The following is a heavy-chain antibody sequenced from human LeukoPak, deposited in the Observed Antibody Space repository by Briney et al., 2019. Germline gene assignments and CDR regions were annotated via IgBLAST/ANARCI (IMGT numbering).Heavy chain of an antibody. Sequence: GGSLRLSCAVSGFTFRSYGMHWVRQAPGKGLEWVAVISYDGTNKYYADSVRGRFTISRDNSKNTLYLQMNSLRAEDTAVYYCAIPIYYYGSGSPFDYWGQGTLVTVSS. J-gene: IGHJ4*02. D-gene: IGHD3-10*01. CDR3: AIPIYYYGSGSPFDY. V-gene: IGHV3-30*03. CDR2: ISYDGTNK. CDR1: GFTFRSYG.